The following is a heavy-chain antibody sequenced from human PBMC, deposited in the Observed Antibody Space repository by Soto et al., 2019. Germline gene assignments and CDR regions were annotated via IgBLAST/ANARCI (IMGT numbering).Heavy chain of an antibody. J-gene: IGHJ4*02. CDR3: ARTTGRQLDF. Sequence: SESPSPPCTVSYGSLSGSNCFSGWILQPPGRGLEWIGNIEYSGTAYFSPSLGTLATFPIDPSKHQFSLPRYSGTAADTAVYYCARTTGRQLDFWGQGIMVTVSS. D-gene: IGHD4-4*01. CDR1: YGSLSGSNCF. CDR2: IEYSGTA. V-gene: IGHV4-39*01.